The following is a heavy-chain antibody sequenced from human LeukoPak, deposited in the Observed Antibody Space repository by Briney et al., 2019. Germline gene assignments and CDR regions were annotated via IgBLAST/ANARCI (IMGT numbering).Heavy chain of an antibody. CDR3: ARGDYGSGSYYYYYYYMDV. D-gene: IGHD3-10*01. J-gene: IGHJ6*03. V-gene: IGHV1-2*02. Sequence: GASVTVSCKASGYTFTGYYMHWVRQAPGQGLEWMGWINPNSGGTNYAQKFQGRVTMTRDTSISTAYMELGRLRSDDTAVYYCARGDYGSGSYYYYYYYMDVWGKGTTVTISS. CDR2: INPNSGGT. CDR1: GYTFTGYY.